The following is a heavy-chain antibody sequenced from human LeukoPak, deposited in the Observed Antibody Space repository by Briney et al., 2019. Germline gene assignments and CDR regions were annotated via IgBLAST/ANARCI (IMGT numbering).Heavy chain of an antibody. Sequence: SETLSLTCTVSGGSISSYYWSWTRQPPGKGLEWIGYIYYSGSTNYNPSLKSRVTISVDTSKNQFSLKLSSVTAADTAVYYCASLYYYDSSGYYFDYWGQGTLVTVSS. CDR1: GGSISSYY. D-gene: IGHD3-22*01. J-gene: IGHJ4*02. V-gene: IGHV4-59*08. CDR2: IYYSGST. CDR3: ASLYYYDSSGYYFDY.